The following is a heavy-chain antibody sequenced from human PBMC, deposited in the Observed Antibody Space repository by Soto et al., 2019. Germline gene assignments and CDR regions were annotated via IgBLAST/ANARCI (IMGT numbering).Heavy chain of an antibody. V-gene: IGHV3-30*04. CDR3: ARDLADPDGVPGEFQH. J-gene: IGHJ1*01. CDR1: GFTFSSFA. CDR2: ISYDGRHK. Sequence: GGSLRLSCAASGFTFSSFALHWVRQAPGKGLEWVAVISYDGRHKYYADSVNGRFTISRDNSKNTLYLQMNSLRPEDTAVYHCARDLADPDGVPGEFQHWGQRTLVTVSS. D-gene: IGHD2-8*01.